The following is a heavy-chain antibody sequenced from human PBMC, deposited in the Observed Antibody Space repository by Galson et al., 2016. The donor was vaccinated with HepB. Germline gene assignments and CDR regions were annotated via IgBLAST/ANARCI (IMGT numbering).Heavy chain of an antibody. CDR1: GFTFSHYA. Sequence: SLRLSCAASGFTFSHYAIHWIRQAPGKGLEWVAVISYDGSKKYYADSVKGRFTISRDNSKNTLYLQMNSLRAEDTAVYYCARDDDYGDYVLDYWGQGTLVTVSP. D-gene: IGHD4-17*01. J-gene: IGHJ4*02. CDR2: ISYDGSKK. CDR3: ARDDDYGDYVLDY. V-gene: IGHV3-30*04.